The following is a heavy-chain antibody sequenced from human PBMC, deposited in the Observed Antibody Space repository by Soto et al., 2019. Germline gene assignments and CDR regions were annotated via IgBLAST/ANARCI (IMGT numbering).Heavy chain of an antibody. CDR2: IYYSGST. CDR3: ARGRDGDYELVDWYFDL. Sequence: QVQLQESGPGLVKPSQTLSLTCTVSGDSISSGAYYWTWIRQHPGKGLEWIGYIYYSGSTNYNPSLKSRVTISVDTSKNQFSLKLSSVTAADTAVYYCARGRDGDYELVDWYFDLWGRGTLVTVSS. J-gene: IGHJ2*01. CDR1: GDSISSGAYY. V-gene: IGHV4-31*03. D-gene: IGHD4-17*01.